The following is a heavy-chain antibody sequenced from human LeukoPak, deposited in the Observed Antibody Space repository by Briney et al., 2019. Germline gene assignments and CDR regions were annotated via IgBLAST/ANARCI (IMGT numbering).Heavy chain of an antibody. Sequence: GGSLRLSCAASGFTFSSHSMNWVRQAPGKGLVWVSRINRDESSTYYADSVKGRFTISRDNAKNSLYLQMNSLRAEDTAVYYCARDIGGYDFSYYYYMDVWGKGTTVTVSS. CDR3: ARDIGGYDFSYYYYMDV. J-gene: IGHJ6*03. CDR1: GFTFSSHS. D-gene: IGHD5-12*01. V-gene: IGHV3-74*01. CDR2: INRDESST.